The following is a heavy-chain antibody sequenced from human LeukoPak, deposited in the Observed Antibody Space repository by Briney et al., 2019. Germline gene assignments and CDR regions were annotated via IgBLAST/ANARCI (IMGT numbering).Heavy chain of an antibody. CDR3: AKGSGSYYYPKGFDY. J-gene: IGHJ4*02. D-gene: IGHD1-26*01. V-gene: IGHV3-9*01. Sequence: GRSLRLSCAASGFTFDDYAMHWVRQAPGKGLEWVSGISWNSGSIGYADSVKGRFTISRDNAKNSLYLQMNSLRAEDTALYYCAKGSGSYYYPKGFDYWGQGTLVTVSS. CDR1: GFTFDDYA. CDR2: ISWNSGSI.